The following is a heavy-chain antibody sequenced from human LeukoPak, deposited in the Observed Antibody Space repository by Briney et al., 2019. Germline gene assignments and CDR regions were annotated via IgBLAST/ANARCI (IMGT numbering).Heavy chain of an antibody. CDR2: IRYDGSNK. CDR3: VQDYVWGSYRYPSQNWFDP. Sequence: GGSLRLSCAASGFTFSSYEMNWVRQAPGKGLEWVAFIRYDGSNKYYADSVKGRFTISRDNSKNTLYLQMNSLRAEDTAVYYCVQDYVWGSYRYPSQNWFDPWGQGTLVTVSS. V-gene: IGHV3-30*02. D-gene: IGHD3-16*02. J-gene: IGHJ5*02. CDR1: GFTFSSYE.